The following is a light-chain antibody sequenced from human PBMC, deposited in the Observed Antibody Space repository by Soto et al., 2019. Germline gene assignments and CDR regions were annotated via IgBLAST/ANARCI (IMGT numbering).Light chain of an antibody. J-gene: IGLJ2*01. CDR1: SSDVGGYNY. V-gene: IGLV2-14*01. Sequence: QSALTQPASVSGSPGQSITISCTGTSSDVGGYNYVSWYQQHPGKAPKLMIYDVSNRPSGVSNRFSGSKSGNTASLTISGRQAEDEADYYCSSYTSSSTLHVLFGGGTKLTVL. CDR3: SSYTSSSTLHVL. CDR2: DVS.